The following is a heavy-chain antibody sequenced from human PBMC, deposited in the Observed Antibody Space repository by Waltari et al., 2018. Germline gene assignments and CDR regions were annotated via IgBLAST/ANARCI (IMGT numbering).Heavy chain of an antibody. V-gene: IGHV4-39*01. CDR2: SYYSGGT. D-gene: IGHD6-13*01. Sequence: QLQLQESGPGLVKPSETLSLNCTVSGGSLSSSSYYWGWFRQPPGKGLEWIGSSYYSGGTYYNPSLKSRVTISVDTSKNQFSLKLSSVTAADTAVYYCARHRRPRIAAAGVYYGMDVWGQGTTVTVSS. J-gene: IGHJ6*02. CDR3: ARHRRPRIAAAGVYYGMDV. CDR1: GGSLSSSSYY.